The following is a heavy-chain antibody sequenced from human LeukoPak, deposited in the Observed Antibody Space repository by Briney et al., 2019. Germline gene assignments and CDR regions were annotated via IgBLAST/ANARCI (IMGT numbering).Heavy chain of an antibody. V-gene: IGHV3-11*04. CDR2: ISSSGSTI. CDR1: GFTFSDYY. Sequence: GGSLRLSCAASGFTFSDYYMSWIRQAPGKGLEWVSYISSSGSTIYYADSVKGRFTISRDNAKNSLYLQMNSLRAEDTAVYYCARVRRAGYCSGGSCYSRFDPWGQGTLVTVSS. D-gene: IGHD2-15*01. J-gene: IGHJ5*02. CDR3: ARVRRAGYCSGGSCYSRFDP.